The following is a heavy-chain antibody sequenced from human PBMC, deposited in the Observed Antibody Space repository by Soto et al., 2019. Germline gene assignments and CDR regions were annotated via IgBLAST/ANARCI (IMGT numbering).Heavy chain of an antibody. Sequence: SETLSLTCAVYGGSFSGYYWSWIRQPPGKGLEWIGYIYYSGSTNYNPSLKSRVTISVDTSKNQFSLKLSSVTAADTAVYYCARDSRYYYDSSGYPPHPDAFDIWGQGTMVTVSS. CDR1: GGSFSGYY. J-gene: IGHJ3*02. D-gene: IGHD3-22*01. V-gene: IGHV4-59*01. CDR2: IYYSGST. CDR3: ARDSRYYYDSSGYPPHPDAFDI.